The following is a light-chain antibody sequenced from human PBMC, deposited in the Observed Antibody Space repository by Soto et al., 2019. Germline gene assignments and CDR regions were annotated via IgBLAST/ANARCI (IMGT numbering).Light chain of an antibody. CDR3: SSYAGSNTWV. J-gene: IGLJ3*02. V-gene: IGLV2-8*01. CDR2: EVN. Sequence: QSALTQPPSASGSPGQSVTISCTGTSSDVGGYSFVSWYQQHPGKAPKLMIYEVNKRPSGVPDRFSGSKSGNTASLTVSGLQAEDEADYYCSSYAGSNTWVLGGGTKLTVL. CDR1: SSDVGGYSF.